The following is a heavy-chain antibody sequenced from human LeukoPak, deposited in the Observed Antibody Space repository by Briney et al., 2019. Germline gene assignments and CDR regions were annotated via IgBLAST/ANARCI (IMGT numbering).Heavy chain of an antibody. D-gene: IGHD2-15*01. CDR3: ATHGGAHCSGGNCAFDI. J-gene: IGHJ3*02. Sequence: ASVKVSCKVSGYTLTELSMHWVRQPPGKGLELMGGFHPEDGETIYAQKFQGRVTMTEDTSTDTAYMELSSLRSEDTAVYYCATHGGAHCSGGNCAFDIWGQGTMVTVSS. CDR1: GYTLTELS. V-gene: IGHV1-24*01. CDR2: FHPEDGET.